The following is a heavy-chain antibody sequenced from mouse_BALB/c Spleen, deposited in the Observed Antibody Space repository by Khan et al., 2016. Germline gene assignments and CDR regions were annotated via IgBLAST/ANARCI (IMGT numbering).Heavy chain of an antibody. Sequence: EVKLLESGPGLVKPSQSLSLTCTVTGYSITSDYAWNWIRQFPGNRLEWMGYISYSGRTSYNPSLKSRISITRDTSKNQFFLQLNFVTSEDTATYYCARSDYGDKDAMDYWGQGTSVTVSS. CDR3: ARSDYGDKDAMDY. CDR1: GYSITSDYA. D-gene: IGHD1-1*01. J-gene: IGHJ4*01. V-gene: IGHV3-2*02. CDR2: ISYSGRT.